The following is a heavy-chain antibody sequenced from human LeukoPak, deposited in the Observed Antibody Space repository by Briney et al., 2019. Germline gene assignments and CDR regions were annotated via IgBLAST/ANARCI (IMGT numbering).Heavy chain of an antibody. Sequence: PSGTLSLTCAVSGGSISSSNWWSWVRQPPGKGLEWIGEIYHSGSTNYNPSLKSRVTISVDKSKNQFSLKLSSVTAADTAVYYCARVGYGSGSYYAIDYWGQGTLVTVSS. CDR2: IYHSGST. CDR1: GGSISSSNW. D-gene: IGHD3-10*01. CDR3: ARVGYGSGSYYAIDY. J-gene: IGHJ4*02. V-gene: IGHV4-4*02.